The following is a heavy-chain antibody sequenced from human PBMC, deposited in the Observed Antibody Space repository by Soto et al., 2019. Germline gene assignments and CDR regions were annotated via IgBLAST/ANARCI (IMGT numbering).Heavy chain of an antibody. CDR3: ARSRTTVVTLDY. V-gene: IGHV1-3*01. J-gene: IGHJ4*02. D-gene: IGHD4-17*01. CDR1: GYTFTNYA. Sequence: ASVKVSCKASGYTFTNYAIHWVRQAPGQRLEWMGWINAGNANTKYSQKFQDRVTITGDTSASTTYMDLSSLRSEDTAVYYCARSRTTVVTLDYWGQGTLVTVSS. CDR2: INAGNANT.